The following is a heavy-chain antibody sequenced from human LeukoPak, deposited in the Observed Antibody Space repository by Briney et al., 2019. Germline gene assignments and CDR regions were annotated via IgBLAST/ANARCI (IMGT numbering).Heavy chain of an antibody. V-gene: IGHV3-15*01. CDR1: GFTFSNAW. Sequence: GGSLRLSCAASGFTFSNAWMSWVRQAPGKGLEWVGRIKSKTDGGTTDYAAPVKGRFTISRDDSKNTLYLQMNSLKTEDTAVYYCTTAADYYYDSSGSAFDIWDQGTMVTVSS. J-gene: IGHJ3*02. CDR3: TTAADYYYDSSGSAFDI. CDR2: IKSKTDGGTT. D-gene: IGHD3-22*01.